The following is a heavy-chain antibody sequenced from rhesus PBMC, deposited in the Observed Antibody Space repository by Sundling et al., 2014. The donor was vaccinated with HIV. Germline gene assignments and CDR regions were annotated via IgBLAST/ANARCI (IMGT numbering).Heavy chain of an antibody. CDR1: GFTFSNYG. D-gene: IGHD6-13*01. V-gene: IGHV3-103*01. CDR2: INSGGYST. J-gene: IGHJ4*01. Sequence: EVQLVESGGGLVQPGGSLRLSCAVSGFTFSNYGMSWVRQAPGKGLEWVSDINSGGYSTYYADSVKGRFTISRDNSKNTLSLQMNSLRAEDTAVYYCASTELDSSLNFDYWGQGVLVTVSS. CDR3: ASTELDSSLNFDY.